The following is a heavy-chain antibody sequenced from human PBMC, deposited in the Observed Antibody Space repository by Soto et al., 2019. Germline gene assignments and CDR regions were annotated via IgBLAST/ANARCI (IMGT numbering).Heavy chain of an antibody. D-gene: IGHD3-3*01. CDR3: ARRKRERYYDFWSGYWYYYYYGMDV. V-gene: IGHV5-10-1*01. J-gene: IGHJ6*02. CDR2: IDPSDSYT. CDR1: GYSFTSYW. Sequence: GESLKISCKGSGYSFTSYWISWVRQMPGKGLEWMGRIDPSDSYTNYSPSFQGHVTISADKSMSTAYLQWSSLKASYTSMHYCARRKRERYYDFWSGYWYYYYYGMDVCGQGTTFTVSS.